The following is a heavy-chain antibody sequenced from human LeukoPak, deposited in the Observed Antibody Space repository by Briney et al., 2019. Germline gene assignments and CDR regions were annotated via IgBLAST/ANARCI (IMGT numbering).Heavy chain of an antibody. CDR1: GFTFSNYG. J-gene: IGHJ4*02. Sequence: GGSLRLSCAASGFTFSNYGMEWVRQAPGKGLEWVALIWNDGNNKHYADSVKGRFSISRNNSKNTLYLQMNSLRAEDTAVYYCARHIWKGSCRSTSCSSLDYWGQGTLVTVSS. CDR2: IWNDGNNK. D-gene: IGHD2-2*01. V-gene: IGHV3-33*01. CDR3: ARHIWKGSCRSTSCSSLDY.